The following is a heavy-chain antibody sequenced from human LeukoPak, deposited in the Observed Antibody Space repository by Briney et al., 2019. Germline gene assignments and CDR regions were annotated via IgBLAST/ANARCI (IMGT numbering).Heavy chain of an antibody. Sequence: GSLRLSCSASGFTFSSYGMHWVRQAPGQGLEWVASIKQDGSDKYYVDSVRGRFTISRDNAKNSLYLQMNSLSAEDTAVYYCVRDLDYWGQGTLVTVSS. V-gene: IGHV3-7*05. J-gene: IGHJ4*02. CDR2: IKQDGSDK. CDR3: VRDLDY. CDR1: GFTFSSYG.